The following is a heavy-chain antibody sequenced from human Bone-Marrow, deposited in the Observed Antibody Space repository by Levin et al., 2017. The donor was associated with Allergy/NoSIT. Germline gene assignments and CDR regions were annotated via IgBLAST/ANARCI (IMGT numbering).Heavy chain of an antibody. CDR3: AGPWGSSWFYFDY. Sequence: LSLTCAASGFTFSRYWMSWVRQAPGKGLEWVATIRQDGNVKYYVDSVKGRFTISRDNAKSSLFLQMNSLRAEDTAVYYCAGPWGSSWFYFDYWGQGTLVTVST. J-gene: IGHJ4*02. V-gene: IGHV3-7*01. D-gene: IGHD6-13*01. CDR2: IRQDGNVK. CDR1: GFTFSRYW.